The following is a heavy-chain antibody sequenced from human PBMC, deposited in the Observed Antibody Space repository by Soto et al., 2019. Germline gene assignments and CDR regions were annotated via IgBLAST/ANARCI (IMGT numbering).Heavy chain of an antibody. CDR1: GYTFTIYG. CDR2: ISAYNGST. Sequence: ASVKVSCKASGYTFTIYGINWVRQAPGQGLEWMGWISAYNGSTSYAQKFQGRVTMTRDTSTSTVYMELSSLTSEDTAVYYCARGAATKIIVLMYEALENWGQGTMVTVSS. CDR3: ARGAATKIIVLMYEALEN. D-gene: IGHD5-12*01. J-gene: IGHJ3*02. V-gene: IGHV1-18*01.